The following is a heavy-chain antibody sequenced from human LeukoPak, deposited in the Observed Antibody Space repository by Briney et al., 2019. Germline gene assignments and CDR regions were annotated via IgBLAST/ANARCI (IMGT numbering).Heavy chain of an antibody. CDR1: GFTFSSYG. Sequence: GGSLRLSCAASGFTFSSYGMHWVRQAPGKGLEWVAFIRYDGSNKYYADSVKGRFTISRDNSKNTLYLQMNSPRAEDTAVYYCAKDIPGIAAAGTSWGYFDLWGRGTLVTVSS. V-gene: IGHV3-30*02. D-gene: IGHD6-13*01. J-gene: IGHJ2*01. CDR3: AKDIPGIAAAGTSWGYFDL. CDR2: IRYDGSNK.